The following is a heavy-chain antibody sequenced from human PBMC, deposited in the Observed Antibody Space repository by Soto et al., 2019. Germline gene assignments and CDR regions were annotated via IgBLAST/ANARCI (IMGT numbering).Heavy chain of an antibody. CDR2: ILPIFGRA. CDR1: GGTFSSYA. V-gene: IGHV1-69*12. Sequence: QVQLVQSGAEVKKPGSSVKVSCKASGGTFSSYAISWVRQAPGQGLEWMGGILPIFGRANFAQHFQGRVTITADESTSTASMELSSLRSEDAALYYCARCGVTSPFDYWGQGTLVTVSS. CDR3: ARCGVTSPFDY. D-gene: IGHD1-1*01. J-gene: IGHJ4*02.